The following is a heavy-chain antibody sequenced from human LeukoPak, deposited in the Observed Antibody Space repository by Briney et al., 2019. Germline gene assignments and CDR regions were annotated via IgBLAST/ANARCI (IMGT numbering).Heavy chain of an antibody. Sequence: ASVKVSCTASGYTFTSYDITWVRQASGPGLEWMGWMNPNNGNTGYAQRFQGRVTLTRDTSISTAYMELSSLRSEDTAVYFCARGFLGYDSSDYAFSYYWGQGTLVTVSS. V-gene: IGHV1-8*01. CDR2: MNPNNGNT. D-gene: IGHD3-22*01. CDR1: GYTFTSYD. CDR3: ARGFLGYDSSDYAFSYY. J-gene: IGHJ4*02.